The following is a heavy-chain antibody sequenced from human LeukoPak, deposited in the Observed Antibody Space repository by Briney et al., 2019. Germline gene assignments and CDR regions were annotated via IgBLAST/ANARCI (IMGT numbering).Heavy chain of an antibody. CDR1: GFSFSDYD. CDR3: GRAFPPLRTASAGDL. J-gene: IGHJ4*02. Sequence: PGGSLSFSCSASGFSFSDYDMNWFRQAPGKGLEWFSSISGRSSNVYYGDSVKGRFSISRDNAMISVFLQMNSLGVEDTALYFCGRAFPPLRTASAGDLWGQGTLVTVSS. V-gene: IGHV3-21*01. CDR2: ISGRSSNV. D-gene: IGHD3-16*01.